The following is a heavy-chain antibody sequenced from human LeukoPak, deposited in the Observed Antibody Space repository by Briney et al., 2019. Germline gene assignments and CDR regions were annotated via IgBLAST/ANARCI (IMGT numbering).Heavy chain of an antibody. J-gene: IGHJ3*01. V-gene: IGHV3-23*01. CDR3: ARLPHSGWYSSRAFDV. Sequence: PGGSLRLSCAASGFTFSSYAMSWVRQAPGKGLEWVAGISGSDGTTHYADSVKGRFIISRDNSKNTLYLQMSSLRGEETAVYYCARLPHSGWYSSRAFDVWGQGTMVTVSS. CDR1: GFTFSSYA. D-gene: IGHD6-19*01. CDR2: ISGSDGTT.